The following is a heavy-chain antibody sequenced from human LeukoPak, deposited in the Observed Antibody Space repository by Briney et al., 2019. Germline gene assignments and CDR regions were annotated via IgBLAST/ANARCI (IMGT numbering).Heavy chain of an antibody. CDR1: GGSFSGYY. Sequence: PSETLSLTCAVYGGSFSGYYWSWIRQPPGKGLEWIGEINHSGSTNYNPSLKSRVTISVDTSKNQFSLKLSSVTAADTAVYYCARAVVSGSKDAFDIWGQGTMVTVSS. V-gene: IGHV4-34*01. J-gene: IGHJ3*02. D-gene: IGHD2-15*01. CDR3: ARAVVSGSKDAFDI. CDR2: INHSGST.